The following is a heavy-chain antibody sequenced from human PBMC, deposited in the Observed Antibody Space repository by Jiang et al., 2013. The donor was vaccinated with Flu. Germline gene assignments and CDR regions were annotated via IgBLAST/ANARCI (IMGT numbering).Heavy chain of an antibody. CDR3: ARRSGWYFDY. J-gene: IGHJ4*02. CDR1: GFTFSYYS. V-gene: IGHV3-48*02. CDR2: MSSSSII. D-gene: IGHD6-19*01. Sequence: PGGSLRLSCAASGFTFSYYSMNWVRQAPGKGLEWVSYMSSSSIIYYADSVKGRFTISRDNAKNSLYLQMNSLRDEDTAVYYCARRSGWYFDYWGQGTLVTVSS.